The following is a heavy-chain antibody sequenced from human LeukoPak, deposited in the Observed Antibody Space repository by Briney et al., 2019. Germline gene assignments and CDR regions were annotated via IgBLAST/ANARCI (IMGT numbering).Heavy chain of an antibody. J-gene: IGHJ4*02. V-gene: IGHV3-7*01. D-gene: IGHD6-13*01. CDR3: TRALYSSFDY. CDR1: GFTFSGYW. Sequence: GGSLRLSCAASGFTFSGYWMSWVRQAPGKGLEWVANIKQDGSEEYYVDSVKGRFTISRDNAENSLYLQMNSLRAEDTAVYYCTRALYSSFDYWGQGTLVTVSS. CDR2: IKQDGSEE.